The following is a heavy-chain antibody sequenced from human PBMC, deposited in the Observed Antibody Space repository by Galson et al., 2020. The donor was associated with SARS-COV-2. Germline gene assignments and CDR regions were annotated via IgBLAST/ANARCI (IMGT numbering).Heavy chain of an antibody. Sequence: GESLRLSCATSGFISSNSYMSWVRQAPGKGLEWVGRIKSKTAGGTTDYAAPVKGRFTISSDASKHTLYLQMNSLKTEDTAVYYCTTDTSRVEQQLVPGWFTNYYYYGVDVWGQGTTVTVAS. CDR1: GFISSNSY. V-gene: IGHV3-15*01. CDR2: IKSKTAGGTT. CDR3: TTDTSRVEQQLVPGWFTNYYYYGVDV. J-gene: IGHJ6*02. D-gene: IGHD6-13*01.